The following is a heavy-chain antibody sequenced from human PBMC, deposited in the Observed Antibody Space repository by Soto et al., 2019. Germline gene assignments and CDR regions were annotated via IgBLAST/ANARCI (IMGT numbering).Heavy chain of an antibody. V-gene: IGHV1-2*02. D-gene: IGHD3-10*01. Sequence: SVRDSCKASGYTFTGYYMHWVRQAPGQGPEWMGWINPNSGGTNYAQKFQGRVTMTRDTCISTAYMELSRLRSDDTAVYYCARGGRPLLWYGMDVRGQGTTVTVSS. J-gene: IGHJ6*01. CDR2: INPNSGGT. CDR1: GYTFTGYY. CDR3: ARGGRPLLWYGMDV.